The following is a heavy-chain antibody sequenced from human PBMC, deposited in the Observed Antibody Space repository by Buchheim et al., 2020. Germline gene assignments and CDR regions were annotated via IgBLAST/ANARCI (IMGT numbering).Heavy chain of an antibody. V-gene: IGHV1-46*01. CDR1: GYTFTSYY. J-gene: IGHJ6*02. D-gene: IGHD1-1*01. Sequence: QVQLVQSGAEVKKPGASVKVSCKASGYTFTSYYMHWVRQAPGQGLEWMGIINPSGGSTSYAQKFQGRVTMTRDTSTSTVHMELSSLRSEDTAVYYCARAREQTGAPLHYYYYGMDVWGQGTT. CDR3: ARAREQTGAPLHYYYYGMDV. CDR2: INPSGGST.